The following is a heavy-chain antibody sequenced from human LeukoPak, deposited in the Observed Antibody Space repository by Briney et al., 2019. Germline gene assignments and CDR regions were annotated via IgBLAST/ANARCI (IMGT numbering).Heavy chain of an antibody. CDR1: GFTFTAYL. D-gene: IGHD6-19*01. V-gene: IGHV3-30-3*02. J-gene: IGHJ4*02. CDR2: MSSDGNAM. Sequence: PGRSLRLSCAASGFTFTAYLIHWVRQAPGKGLEWVAVMSSDGNAMFYADSVKGRFTISRDNSKNTLYLQMNSLRAEDTAVYYCAKLPTGGWFYFDYWGQGTLVTVSS. CDR3: AKLPTGGWFYFDY.